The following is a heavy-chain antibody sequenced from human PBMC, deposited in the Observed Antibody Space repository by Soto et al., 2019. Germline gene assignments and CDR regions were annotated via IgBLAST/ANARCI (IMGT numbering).Heavy chain of an antibody. V-gene: IGHV3-23*01. J-gene: IGHJ4*02. D-gene: IGHD6-13*01. Sequence: EMQLLESGGGLVQPGGSLRLSCAASGFTFSSFAMSWVRQAPGKGLDWVSAISGSGGSTYSADSVKGRFTISRDNSKNTLYLQMNSLRAEDTAVYFCAKRQGIGAAAKNFDFWGQGARVTVSS. CDR2: ISGSGGST. CDR3: AKRQGIGAAAKNFDF. CDR1: GFTFSSFA.